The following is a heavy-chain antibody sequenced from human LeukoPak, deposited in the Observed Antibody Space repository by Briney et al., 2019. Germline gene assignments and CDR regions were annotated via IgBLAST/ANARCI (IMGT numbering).Heavy chain of an antibody. V-gene: IGHV3-48*03. D-gene: IGHD3-3*01. J-gene: IGHJ3*02. Sequence: GGSLRLSCAASGFTFSSYEMNWVRQAPGKGLEWVSYISSSGSTVYYADSVKGRFTISRDNAKNSLYLHMNSLRAEDTAVYYCARSPIFGVVIWGQGTMVTVSS. CDR2: ISSSGSTV. CDR3: ARSPIFGVVI. CDR1: GFTFSSYE.